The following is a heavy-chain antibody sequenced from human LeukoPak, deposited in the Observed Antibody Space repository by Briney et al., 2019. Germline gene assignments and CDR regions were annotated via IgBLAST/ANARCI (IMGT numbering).Heavy chain of an antibody. CDR1: GGSISSSSYY. V-gene: IGHV4-39*01. Sequence: SETLSLTCTVSGGSISSSSYYWGWIRQPPGKGLEWIGSIYYSGSTYYNPSLKSRVTISVDTSKNQFSLKLSSVTAADTAVYYCASLAVAGYYYGMDVWGQGTTVTVSS. CDR2: IYYSGST. J-gene: IGHJ6*02. CDR3: ASLAVAGYYYGMDV. D-gene: IGHD6-19*01.